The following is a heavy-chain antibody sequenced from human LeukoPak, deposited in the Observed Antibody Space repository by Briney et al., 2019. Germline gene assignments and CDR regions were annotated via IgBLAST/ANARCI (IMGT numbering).Heavy chain of an antibody. CDR3: ARQIIRGQYLIHFDY. J-gene: IGHJ4*02. V-gene: IGHV4-59*08. D-gene: IGHD1-26*01. CDR1: DDSISNYY. CDR2: IYYSGNT. Sequence: SDTLSLTCTVSDDSISNYYWSWIRKPPGKGLEWIGYIYYSGNTYYNPSLKSRVTISVDTSKSQFSLRLNSVTAADTAVYYCARQIIRGQYLIHFDYWSQGTLVTVSS.